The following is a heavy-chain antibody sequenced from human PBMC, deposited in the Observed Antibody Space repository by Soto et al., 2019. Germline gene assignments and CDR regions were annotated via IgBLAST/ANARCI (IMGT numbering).Heavy chain of an antibody. J-gene: IGHJ4*02. V-gene: IGHV1-69*13. CDR2: ITPMFGTP. CDR3: ARDGTLYDSRAYYYLY. CDR1: GGTFSSNT. D-gene: IGHD3-22*01. Sequence: VKVSCKASGGTFSSNTITWVRQAPGQGLEWMGGITPMFGTPNYAQKFRGRVTITADESTSTAYMELSRLRSEDTAMYFCARDGTLYDSRAYYYLYWGQGTLVTVSS.